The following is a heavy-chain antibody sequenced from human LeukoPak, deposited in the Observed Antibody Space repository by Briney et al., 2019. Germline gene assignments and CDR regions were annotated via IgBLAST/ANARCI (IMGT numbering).Heavy chain of an antibody. Sequence: GGSLRLSCAASGFTFSSYSMNWVRQAPGKGLEWVSYISSSSSTIYYADSVKGRFTISRDNAKNSLYLQMNSLRAEDTAVYYCAGDKGVSGYSIDYWGQGTLVTVSS. CDR2: ISSSSSTI. V-gene: IGHV3-48*01. D-gene: IGHD3-22*01. J-gene: IGHJ4*02. CDR3: AGDKGVSGYSIDY. CDR1: GFTFSSYS.